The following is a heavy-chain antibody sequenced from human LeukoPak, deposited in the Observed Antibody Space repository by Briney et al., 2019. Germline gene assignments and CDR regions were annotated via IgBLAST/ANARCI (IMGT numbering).Heavy chain of an antibody. V-gene: IGHV3-23*01. Sequence: GGSLRLSCAVSGFTYSIYAMSWVRQAPGKGLEGVSTISGSGDTYYVDSVKGRFTISRDNAKNALYLQMYSLRVEDTASYYCVRDRPSYYYFDYWGQGTLVTVSS. CDR1: GFTYSIYA. CDR2: ISGSGDT. D-gene: IGHD2-8*01. J-gene: IGHJ4*02. CDR3: VRDRPSYYYFDY.